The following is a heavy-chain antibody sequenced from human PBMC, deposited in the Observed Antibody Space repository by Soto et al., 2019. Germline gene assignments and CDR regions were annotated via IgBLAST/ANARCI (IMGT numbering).Heavy chain of an antibody. J-gene: IGHJ6*03. CDR3: ARGRQDIVVVVAAAETNYYYYMDV. V-gene: IGHV4-34*01. Sequence: SETLSLTCAAYGGSFSGYYWSWVRQPPGKGLEWIGEINHSGSTNYNPSLKSRVTISVDTSKNQFSLKLSSVTAADTAVYYCARGRQDIVVVVAAAETNYYYYMDVWGKGTTVTVSS. CDR2: INHSGST. CDR1: GGSFSGYY. D-gene: IGHD2-15*01.